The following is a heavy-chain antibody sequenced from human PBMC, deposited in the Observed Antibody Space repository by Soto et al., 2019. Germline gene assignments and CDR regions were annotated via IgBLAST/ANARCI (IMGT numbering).Heavy chain of an antibody. CDR1: GYTFTSYG. CDR3: ARAVYYYDNSGLAY. V-gene: IGHV1-18*01. Sequence: QVRLEQSGPEVKKTGASVKVSCKASGYTFTSYGISWVRQAPGQGLEWMGWINIYSGEANFAQSFQDRVTMPRHTPXNTVYMEMRTLRSDDTAVYYCARAVYYYDNSGLAYWGQGTLVTVSS. J-gene: IGHJ4*02. D-gene: IGHD3-22*01. CDR2: INIYSGEA.